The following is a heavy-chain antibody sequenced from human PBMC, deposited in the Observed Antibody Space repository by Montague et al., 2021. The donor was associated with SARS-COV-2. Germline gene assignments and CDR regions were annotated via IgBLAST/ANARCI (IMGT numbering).Heavy chain of an antibody. V-gene: IGHV4-39*01. D-gene: IGHD3-22*01. J-gene: IGHJ4*02. CDR3: ARRLDYWDSSGQRRHFDY. CDR2: ISYHGDT. CDR1: GDSIGSSSYD. Sequence: SETLSLTCTVSGDSIGSSSYDWGWIRRPPGKGLEWIGHISYHGDTNYNPSLKSRVTISIDTSRNQFSLKVSSVTATDTAIYYCARRLDYWDSSGQRRHFDYWGQGTLVTVSS.